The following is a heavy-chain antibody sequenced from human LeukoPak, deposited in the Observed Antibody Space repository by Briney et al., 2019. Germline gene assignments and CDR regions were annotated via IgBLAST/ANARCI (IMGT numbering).Heavy chain of an antibody. CDR2: ISVYNGNT. CDR1: GYIFTSYG. J-gene: IGHJ4*02. Sequence: ASVKVSCKASGYIFTSYGISWVRQAPGQGLEWMGWISVYNGNTNDAQKLQGRVTMTTDTSTSAAYMDLRSLRSDDTAVYYCARDRYCISTTCYNDYFDYWGQGTLVTVSS. CDR3: ARDRYCISTTCYNDYFDY. D-gene: IGHD2-2*02. V-gene: IGHV1-18*04.